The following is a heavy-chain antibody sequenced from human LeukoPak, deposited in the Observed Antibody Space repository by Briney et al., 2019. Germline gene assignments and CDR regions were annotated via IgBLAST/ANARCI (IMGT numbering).Heavy chain of an antibody. V-gene: IGHV4-34*01. CDR3: ASRAVSYYYDSSGYPGRGWFDP. Sequence: TSETLSLTCAVYGGSFSGYYWSWIRQPPGKGLEWIGEINHSGSTNYNPSLKSRVTISVDTSKNQFSLKLSSVTAADTAVYYCASRAVSYYYDSSGYPGRGWFDPWGQGTLVTVSS. D-gene: IGHD3-22*01. J-gene: IGHJ5*02. CDR2: INHSGST. CDR1: GGSFSGYY.